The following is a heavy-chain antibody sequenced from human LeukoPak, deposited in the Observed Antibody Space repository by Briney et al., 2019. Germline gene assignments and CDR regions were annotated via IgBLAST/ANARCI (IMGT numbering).Heavy chain of an antibody. V-gene: IGHV1-2*02. CDR2: INPNSGGT. D-gene: IGHD3-10*01. Sequence: GASVKVSCKASGYTFTGYYMHWVRQATGQGLEWMGWINPNSGGTNYAQKFQGRVTMTRDTSISTAYMELSRLRSDGTAGFYCARDLHLSGSPDEAWDYITGAMHGWSQATTVTVSS. CDR3: ARDLHLSGSPDEAWDYITGAMHG. J-gene: IGHJ6*02. CDR1: GYTFTGYY.